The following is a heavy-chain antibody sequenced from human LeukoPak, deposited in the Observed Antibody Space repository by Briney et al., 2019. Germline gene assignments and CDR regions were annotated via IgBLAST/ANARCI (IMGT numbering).Heavy chain of an antibody. CDR3: ANQRLERRNY. CDR2: IRDTGGST. J-gene: IGHJ4*02. D-gene: IGHD1-1*01. Sequence: GGSLRLSCAASGFTFSSYGMSWVRQPPGKGLEVDQAIRDTGGSTSYADSVKGRFTISRDNSKNTLYLQMNSLRAEDTAVYYCANQRLERRNYWGQGTLVTVS. CDR1: GFTFSSYG. V-gene: IGHV3-23*01.